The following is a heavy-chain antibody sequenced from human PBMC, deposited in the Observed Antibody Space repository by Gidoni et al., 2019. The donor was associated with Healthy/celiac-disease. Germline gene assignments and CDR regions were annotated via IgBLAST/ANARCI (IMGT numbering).Heavy chain of an antibody. CDR1: GLSLRTSGVG. CDR2: IYWDDNK. V-gene: IGHV2-5*02. CDR3: AHSPPRLIM. J-gene: IGHJ4*02. D-gene: IGHD3-16*01. Sequence: HITLKESRHTPVNPLQTLTLTLNFPGLSLRTSGVGVDWIRQLPGKAQDWLALIYWDDNKRYSPSLKCRLTITKDTSKNQVILTMTNMDPVDTDTYYCAHSPPRLIMWGQGTLITVSS.